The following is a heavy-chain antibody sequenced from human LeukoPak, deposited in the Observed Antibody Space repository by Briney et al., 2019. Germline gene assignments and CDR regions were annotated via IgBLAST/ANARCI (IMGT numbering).Heavy chain of an antibody. V-gene: IGHV4-38-2*02. CDR1: GYSISSGYY. D-gene: IGHD3-3*01. CDR2: IYHSGST. Sequence: SETLSLTCTVSGYSISSGYYWGRIRQPPGKGLEWIGSIYHSGSTYYNPSLKSRVTISVDTSKNQFSLKLSSVTAADTAVYYCARDNDFWSGYYGRDYWGQGTLVTVSS. J-gene: IGHJ4*02. CDR3: ARDNDFWSGYYGRDY.